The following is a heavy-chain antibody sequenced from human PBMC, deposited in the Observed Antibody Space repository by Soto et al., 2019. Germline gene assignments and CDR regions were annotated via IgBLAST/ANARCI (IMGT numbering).Heavy chain of an antibody. CDR2: IIPIFGGT. CDR3: ARDLGPPPPGDAPVKVLLWFGESRKTGDFDY. J-gene: IGHJ4*02. Sequence: VASLKVSCKSSGGTFSSYAMSWVRQATGKGLEWMGGIIPIFGGTNYAQKLQGRVTMTTDTSTSTAYMELRSLRSDDTAVYYCARDLGPPPPGDAPVKVLLWFGESRKTGDFDYWGQGTLVTVSA. V-gene: IGHV1-18*01. CDR1: GGTFSSYA. D-gene: IGHD3-10*01.